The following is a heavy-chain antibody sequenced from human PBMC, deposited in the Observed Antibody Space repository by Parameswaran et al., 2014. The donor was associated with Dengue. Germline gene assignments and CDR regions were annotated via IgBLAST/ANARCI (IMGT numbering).Heavy chain of an antibody. Sequence: VRQMPGKGLEWMGRIDPSDSYTNYSPSFQGHVTISADKSISTAYLQWSSLKASDTAMYYCATGRSGFGEDYYYYGMDVWGQGTTVTVSS. J-gene: IGHJ6*02. CDR3: ATGRSGFGEDYYYYGMDV. CDR2: IDPSDSYT. V-gene: IGHV5-10-1*01. D-gene: IGHD3-10*01.